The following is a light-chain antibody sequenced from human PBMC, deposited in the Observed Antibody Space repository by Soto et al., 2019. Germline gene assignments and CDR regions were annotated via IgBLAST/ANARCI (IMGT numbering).Light chain of an antibody. CDR3: QQRSNWPRVLT. J-gene: IGKJ4*01. CDR1: QSVSSY. Sequence: EIVLTQSPATLSLSPGERATLSCRASQSVSSYLAWYQQKPGQAPSLLIYDASNRATGIPARFSGSGSGTVFTLTSSGLVFEDFAVYYCQQRSNWPRVLTFGGGTKVEIK. V-gene: IGKV3-11*01. CDR2: DAS.